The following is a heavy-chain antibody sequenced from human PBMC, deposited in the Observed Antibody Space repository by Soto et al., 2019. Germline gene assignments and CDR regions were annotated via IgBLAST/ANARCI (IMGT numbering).Heavy chain of an antibody. J-gene: IGHJ4*02. CDR3: VRELGLAY. CDR1: GFTLSNYW. Sequence: PXESLRLSVAASGFTLSNYWMTWVRQAPGKGLEWVANINKDGSQKNYVDSVKGRFTIARDNGQNSLSLQINSLRVEDTAVYYCVRELGLAYWGQGALVTVSS. CDR2: INKDGSQK. D-gene: IGHD7-27*01. V-gene: IGHV3-7*03.